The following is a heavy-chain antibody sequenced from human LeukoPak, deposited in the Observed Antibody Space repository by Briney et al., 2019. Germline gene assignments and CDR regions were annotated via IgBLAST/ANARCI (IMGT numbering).Heavy chain of an antibody. CDR2: IIPIFGTA. CDR1: GGTFSSYA. V-gene: IGHV1-69*13. D-gene: IGHD5-12*01. Sequence: SVKVSCKASGGTFSSYAISWGRQAPGQGLEGMGGIIPIFGTANYAQKFQGRVPITADESPRTAYMELSSLTSEDTAVYYCARGVSFGYDIRWDFDYWGQGPLVTVSS. CDR3: ARGVSFGYDIRWDFDY. J-gene: IGHJ4*02.